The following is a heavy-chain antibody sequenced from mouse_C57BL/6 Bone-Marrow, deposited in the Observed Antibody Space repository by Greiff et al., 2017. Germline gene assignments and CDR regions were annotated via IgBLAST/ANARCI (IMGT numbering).Heavy chain of an antibody. Sequence: VQLQQSGTELVKPGASVKLSCKASGYTFTSYWMHWVKQRPGQGLEWIGNINPSNGGTNYNEKFKSKATLTVDKSSSTAYMQLSSLTSEDSAVYYCARGIYDGYYNYAMDYWGQGTSVTVSS. V-gene: IGHV1-53*01. CDR2: INPSNGGT. CDR3: ARGIYDGYYNYAMDY. CDR1: GYTFTSYW. J-gene: IGHJ4*01. D-gene: IGHD2-3*01.